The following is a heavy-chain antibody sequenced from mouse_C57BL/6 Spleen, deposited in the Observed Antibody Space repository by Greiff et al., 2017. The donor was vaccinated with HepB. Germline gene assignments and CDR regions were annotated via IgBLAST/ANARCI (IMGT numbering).Heavy chain of an antibody. V-gene: IGHV8-8*01. D-gene: IGHD1-1*01. CDR1: GFSLSTFGMG. CDR3: ARIALITTVVAHYYAMDY. Sequence: QVTLNESGPGILQPSQTLSLPCSFSGFSLSTFGMGVGWIRQPSGKGLEWLAHIWWDDDKYYTPALKSRLTISKDTSNNQVFLKIANVDTADTATYYCARIALITTVVAHYYAMDYWGQGTSVTVSS. CDR2: IWWDDDK. J-gene: IGHJ4*01.